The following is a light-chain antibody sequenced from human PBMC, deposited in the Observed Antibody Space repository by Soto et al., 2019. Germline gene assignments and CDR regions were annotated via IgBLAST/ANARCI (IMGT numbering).Light chain of an antibody. CDR3: QQYRSSPPTT. CDR1: QSVSSSY. V-gene: IGKV3-20*01. J-gene: IGKJ5*01. CDR2: GAS. Sequence: EIVLTQSPGTLSLSPGERATLSCRASQSVSSSYLAWYQQKPGQAPGLLIYGASSRATGIPDRFSGSGSGTDFTLTISRLEPEDFAVYYCQQYRSSPPTTLGPGPRLEIK.